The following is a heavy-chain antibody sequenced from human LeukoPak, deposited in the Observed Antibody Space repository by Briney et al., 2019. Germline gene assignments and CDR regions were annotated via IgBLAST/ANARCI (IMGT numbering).Heavy chain of an antibody. J-gene: IGHJ4*02. CDR3: ARDDFGVVTKFDY. Sequence: SGGSLRLSCAASGFTFSSYWMSWVRQAPGQGLEWVANIKQDGSERYYVDSVKGRFTISRDNAKNSLYLQMNRLRAEDTAVYYCARDDFGVVTKFDYWGQGTPVTVSS. CDR2: IKQDGSER. V-gene: IGHV3-7*01. CDR1: GFTFSSYW. D-gene: IGHD3-3*01.